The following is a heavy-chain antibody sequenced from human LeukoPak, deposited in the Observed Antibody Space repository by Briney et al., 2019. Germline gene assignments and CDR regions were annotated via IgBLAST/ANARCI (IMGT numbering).Heavy chain of an antibody. J-gene: IGHJ5*02. CDR3: AKSLELREAFNWFDP. D-gene: IGHD1-7*01. CDR1: GFTFSSYG. V-gene: IGHV3-30*18. CDR2: ISYDGSNK. Sequence: GGSLRLSCAASGFTFSSYGMHWVRQAPGKGLEWVAVISYDGSNKYYADSVKGRFTISRDNSKNTLYLQMNSLRAEDTAVYYCAKSLELREAFNWFDPWGQGTLVTVSS.